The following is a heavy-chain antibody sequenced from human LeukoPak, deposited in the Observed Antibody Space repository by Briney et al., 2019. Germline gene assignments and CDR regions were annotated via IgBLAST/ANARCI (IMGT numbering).Heavy chain of an antibody. J-gene: IGHJ4*02. CDR1: GFTFSSYG. CDR2: IPYDGSNK. CDR3: AKLDYGGNSNIDY. Sequence: GGSLRLSCAASGFTFSSYGMHWVRQAPGKGLEWVAFIPYDGSNKYYADSVKGRFTISRDNSKNTLYLQMNSLRAEDTAVYYCAKLDYGGNSNIDYWGQGTLVTVSS. V-gene: IGHV3-30*02. D-gene: IGHD4-23*01.